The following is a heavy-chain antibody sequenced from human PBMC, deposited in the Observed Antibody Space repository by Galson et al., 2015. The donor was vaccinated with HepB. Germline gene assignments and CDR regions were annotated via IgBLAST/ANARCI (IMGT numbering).Heavy chain of an antibody. CDR1: GFSFMSHS. CDR2: ISPGGTK. CDR3: ARNPASYDYYNMDV. D-gene: IGHD3-16*01. J-gene: IGHJ6*02. V-gene: IGHV3-48*01. Sequence: SLRLSCAASGFSFMSHSMNWVRHSPGKGLEWLAYISPGGTKYYAGSAGGRFTISRDNAKKSMYLHMSSLRVEDTAVYYCARNPASYDYYNMDVWGQGTTVTVSS.